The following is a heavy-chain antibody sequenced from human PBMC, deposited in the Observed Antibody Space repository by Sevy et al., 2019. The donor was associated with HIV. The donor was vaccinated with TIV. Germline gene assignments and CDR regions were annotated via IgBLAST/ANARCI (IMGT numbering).Heavy chain of an antibody. CDR3: ARDKGQGWFDP. Sequence: GGSLRLSCAASGFTFSNYWMSWVRQAPGKGLEWVANIKQDGSEKYYVDSVKGRFTISRDNAKNSLSLQMNSLRAGDKAMYYCARDKGQGWFDPWGQGTLVTVSS. CDR2: IKQDGSEK. V-gene: IGHV3-7*03. CDR1: GFTFSNYW. J-gene: IGHJ5*02.